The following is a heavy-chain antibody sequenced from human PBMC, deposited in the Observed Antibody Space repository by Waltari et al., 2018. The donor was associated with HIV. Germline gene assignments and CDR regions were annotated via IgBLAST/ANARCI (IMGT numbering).Heavy chain of an antibody. D-gene: IGHD3-3*01. CDR3: AEYKSGRRVFDS. J-gene: IGHJ4*02. V-gene: IGHV3-15*02. Sequence: EVQLVESGGTLVRTGGSLRLSCAASGLNFNDAWMSWVRQAPGKGLEWIGRINSKTDGEATDYLPPVKDRFIISRNDSEAMVYLQMTGLKADDTGVYYCAEYKSGRRVFDSWGPGTQVSVSS. CDR2: INSKTDGEAT. CDR1: GLNFNDAW.